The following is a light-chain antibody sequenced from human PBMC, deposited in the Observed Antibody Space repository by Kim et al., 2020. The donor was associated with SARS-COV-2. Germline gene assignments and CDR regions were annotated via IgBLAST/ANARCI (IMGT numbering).Light chain of an antibody. V-gene: IGLV1-40*01. CDR3: QSHDSGHVI. J-gene: IGLJ2*01. CDR1: SSNIGEGYD. Sequence: PGQRVTSSCTGSSSNIGEGYDVHWYQQLPGTVPKLLIYANSKRPSGVPDRFSGSKSGTSASLAITGLQADDEADYYCQSHDSGHVIFGGGTQLTVL. CDR2: ANS.